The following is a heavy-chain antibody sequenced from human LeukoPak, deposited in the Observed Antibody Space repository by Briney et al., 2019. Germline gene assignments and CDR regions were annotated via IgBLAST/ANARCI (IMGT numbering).Heavy chain of an antibody. CDR3: TRGDYGDYDDAFDI. J-gene: IGHJ3*02. CDR2: IRSKAYGGTT. D-gene: IGHD4-17*01. CDR1: GFTFGDYA. Sequence: QPGGSLRLSCTASGFTFGDYAMSWVRQAPGKGLEWVGFIRSKAYGGTTEYAASVKGRFTISRDDSKSIAYLQMNSLKTEDTAVYYCTRGDYGDYDDAFDIWGQGTMVTVSS. V-gene: IGHV3-49*04.